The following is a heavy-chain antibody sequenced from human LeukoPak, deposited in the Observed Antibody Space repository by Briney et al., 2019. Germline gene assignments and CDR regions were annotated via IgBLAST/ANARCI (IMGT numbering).Heavy chain of an antibody. CDR1: GFTFDDYG. CDR3: ARDSGEIPRGDAFDI. CDR2: IDWNGGNT. D-gene: IGHD3-10*01. V-gene: IGHV3-20*04. Sequence: GGSLRLSCEASGFTFDDYGMSWVRQAPGKGLEWVSGIDWNGGNTGYSDSVKGRFTISRDNAKNSLYLQMNSLRVEDTALYYCARDSGEIPRGDAFDIWGQGTMVTVSS. J-gene: IGHJ3*02.